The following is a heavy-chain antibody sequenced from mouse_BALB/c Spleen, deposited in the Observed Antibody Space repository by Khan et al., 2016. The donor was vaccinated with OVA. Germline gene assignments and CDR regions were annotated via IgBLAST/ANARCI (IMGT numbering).Heavy chain of an antibody. D-gene: IGHD1-1*01. Sequence: IQLVQSGPELVRPGASVKISCKASGYSFTGYFMNWVMQSHGKSLEWIGRINPHIGETFYNQRFKDKATLTVDESSSTAHMELRSLASEDSAVDYCTRSYRSDFDYWGQGTTVTVSS. V-gene: IGHV1-20*02. CDR2: INPHIGET. J-gene: IGHJ2*01. CDR1: GYSFTGYF. CDR3: TRSYRSDFDY.